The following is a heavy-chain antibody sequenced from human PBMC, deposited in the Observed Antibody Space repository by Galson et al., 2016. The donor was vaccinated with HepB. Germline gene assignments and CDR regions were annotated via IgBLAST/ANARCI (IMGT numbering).Heavy chain of an antibody. Sequence: SVKVSCKASGGTFSSYAFSWVRQAPGQGLEWMGRIPPIFQTTDYARKFQGRLTITADESTSTVYMEMNSLKSEDTAVYYCESSKGSFPPVLDYWGQGTLVTVSS. CDR3: ESSKGSFPPVLDY. D-gene: IGHD1-26*01. V-gene: IGHV1-69*13. CDR2: IPPIFQTT. CDR1: GGTFSSYA. J-gene: IGHJ4*02.